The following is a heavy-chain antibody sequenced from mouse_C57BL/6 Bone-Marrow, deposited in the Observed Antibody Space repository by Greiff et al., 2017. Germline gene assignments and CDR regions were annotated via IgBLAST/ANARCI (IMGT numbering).Heavy chain of an antibody. J-gene: IGHJ2*01. CDR2: IDPETGGT. Sequence: VQLQHSGAELVRPGASVTLSCKASGYTFTDYEMHWVKQTPVHGLEWIGAIDPETGGTAYNQKFKGKAILTADKSSSTAYMELRSLTSEDSAVYYCTPYYFDYWGQGTTLTVSS. CDR1: GYTFTDYE. CDR3: TPYYFDY. V-gene: IGHV1-15*01.